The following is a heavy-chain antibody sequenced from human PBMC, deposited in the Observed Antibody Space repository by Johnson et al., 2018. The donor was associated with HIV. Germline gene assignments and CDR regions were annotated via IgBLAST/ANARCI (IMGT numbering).Heavy chain of an antibody. D-gene: IGHD7-27*01. J-gene: IGHJ3*02. Sequence: VQLVESGGGLVQPGGSLRLSSAASGFIVSNNYMSWVRQAPGKGLEWVGRIKSKTDGGTTDYAAPVKGRFTISRDDSKNTLYLQMNSLRAEDTAVYYCARPSNWGVGADAFDIWGQGTMVTVSS. CDR1: GFIVSNNY. CDR2: IKSKTDGGTT. CDR3: ARPSNWGVGADAFDI. V-gene: IGHV3-15*01.